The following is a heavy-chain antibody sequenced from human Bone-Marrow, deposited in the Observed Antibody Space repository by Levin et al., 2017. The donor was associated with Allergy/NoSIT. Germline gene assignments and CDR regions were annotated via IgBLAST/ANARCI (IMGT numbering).Heavy chain of an antibody. CDR3: ARSPSDFWDGYQLFYFDY. D-gene: IGHD3/OR15-3a*01. CDR1: GGSITSYY. J-gene: IGHJ4*02. Sequence: SETLSLTCTLSGGSITSYYWNWFRQPPGKGLEWIGYIYYKGNTFYNPSLKSRVSMSVDTARDQFSLRLTPVTAADTAVYYCARSPSDFWDGYQLFYFDYWGQGIEVTVSS. V-gene: IGHV4-59*01. CDR2: IYYKGNT.